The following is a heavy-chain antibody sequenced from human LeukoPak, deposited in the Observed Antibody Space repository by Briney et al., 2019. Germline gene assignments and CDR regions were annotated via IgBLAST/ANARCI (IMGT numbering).Heavy chain of an antibody. CDR1: GYSFTNYR. J-gene: IGHJ5*02. Sequence: GESLKISCKGSGYSFTNYRISWVRHMPGRGLEWMGWIDASDSYTNYSPSFQGNVTISADKSSSTAYLQWSSLKASDTAIYYCARHVLYSYGPQWWFDPWGQGTLVTVSS. V-gene: IGHV5-10-1*01. CDR2: IDASDSYT. CDR3: ARHVLYSYGPQWWFDP. D-gene: IGHD5-18*01.